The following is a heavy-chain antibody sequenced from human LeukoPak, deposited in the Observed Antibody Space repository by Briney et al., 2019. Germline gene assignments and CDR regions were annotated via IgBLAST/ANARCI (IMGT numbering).Heavy chain of an antibody. CDR1: GYSLTSYW. CDR2: IYPGDSDT. V-gene: IGHV5-51*01. Sequence: GESLKISCKGSGYSLTSYWIGWVRQMPGKGLEWMGIIYPGDSDTRYSPSFQGKVTISADKSISTAYLQWSSLKASDTAMYYCARQAGYDSSGYYTDYWGQGTLVTVSS. CDR3: ARQAGYDSSGYYTDY. D-gene: IGHD3-22*01. J-gene: IGHJ4*02.